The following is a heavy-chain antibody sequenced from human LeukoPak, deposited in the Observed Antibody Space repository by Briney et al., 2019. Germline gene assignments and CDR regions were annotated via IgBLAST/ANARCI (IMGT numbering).Heavy chain of an antibody. J-gene: IGHJ4*02. V-gene: IGHV3-23*01. Sequence: GGSLRLSCAASGFTFSSYATSWVRQAPGKGLEWVSAISSSGGITYYADSVKGRFTTSRDNSKNTLYLQMNSLRAEDTAVYYCARDGSGGSYYFDYWGQGTLVTVSS. CDR2: ISSSGGIT. D-gene: IGHD1-26*01. CDR3: ARDGSGGSYYFDY. CDR1: GFTFSSYA.